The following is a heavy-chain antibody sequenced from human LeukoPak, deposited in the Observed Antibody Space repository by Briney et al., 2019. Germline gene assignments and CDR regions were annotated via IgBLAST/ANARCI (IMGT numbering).Heavy chain of an antibody. CDR2: ISGSGTTI. D-gene: IGHD6-13*01. CDR3: ARVRIAEVGYYYFDH. J-gene: IGHJ4*02. V-gene: IGHV3-11*01. CDR1: GFSYSDYY. Sequence: RGSLRLSCAASGFSYSDYYMSWIRQTPGKGLAWVAYISGSGTTIYYADSVNGRFTISRDNARKSLSLQMNSLTAEDTALYYCARVRIAEVGYYYFDHWGQGTRVTVSS.